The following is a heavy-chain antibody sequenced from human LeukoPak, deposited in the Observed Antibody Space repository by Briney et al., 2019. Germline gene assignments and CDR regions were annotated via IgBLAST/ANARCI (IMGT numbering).Heavy chain of an antibody. CDR2: IRYDGSNK. Sequence: GGSLRLSCAASGFTFSSYGMHWVRQAPGKGLEWVAFIRYDGSNKYYADSVKGRFTISRDNSKNTLYLQMNSLRAEDTAVYYCAKDPTLRYFDWLLVGDWGQGTLVTVSS. V-gene: IGHV3-30*02. CDR1: GFTFSSYG. D-gene: IGHD3-9*01. CDR3: AKDPTLRYFDWLLVGD. J-gene: IGHJ4*02.